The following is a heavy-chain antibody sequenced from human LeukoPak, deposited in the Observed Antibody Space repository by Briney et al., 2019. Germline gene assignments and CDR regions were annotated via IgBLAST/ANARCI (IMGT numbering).Heavy chain of an antibody. J-gene: IGHJ4*02. D-gene: IGHD5-12*01. CDR3: ATLGAGSGYDYVRTFDY. CDR1: GFTFSSYA. V-gene: IGHV3-23*01. Sequence: GGSLRLSCAASGFTFSSYAMSWVRQAPGKGLEWVSAISGSGGSTYYADSVKGRFTISRDNSKNTLYLQMNSLRAEDTAVYYCATLGAGSGYDYVRTFDYWGQGTLVTVSS. CDR2: ISGSGGST.